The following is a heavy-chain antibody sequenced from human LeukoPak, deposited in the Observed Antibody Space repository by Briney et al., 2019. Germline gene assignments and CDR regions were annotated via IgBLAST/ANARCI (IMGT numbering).Heavy chain of an antibody. CDR3: AKRDGRQIAVAGVDY. CDR2: ISGSGGST. J-gene: IGHJ4*02. CDR1: GFTFSSYA. V-gene: IGHV3-23*01. D-gene: IGHD6-19*01. Sequence: GGSLRLSCAASGFTFSSYAMSWVRQAPGKGLEWVSAISGSGGSTYYADSVKGRFTISRDNSKNTLYLQMNSLRAEDTAVYYCAKRDGRQIAVAGVDYWGQGTLATVSS.